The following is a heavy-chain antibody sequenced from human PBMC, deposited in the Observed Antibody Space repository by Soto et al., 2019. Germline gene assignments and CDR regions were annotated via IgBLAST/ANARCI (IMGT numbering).Heavy chain of an antibody. D-gene: IGHD6-19*01. J-gene: IGHJ4*02. V-gene: IGHV3-23*01. CDR2: ISGSGGST. CDR1: GFTFSSYA. CDR3: AKTLGSVAGLIGY. Sequence: EVQLLESGGGLVQPGGSLRLSCAASGFTFSSYAMSWVRQAPGRGLEWVSAISGSGGSTYYADSVKGRFTIFRDNSKNTLYLQMNSLRAEDTAVYYCAKTLGSVAGLIGYWGQGTLVTVSS.